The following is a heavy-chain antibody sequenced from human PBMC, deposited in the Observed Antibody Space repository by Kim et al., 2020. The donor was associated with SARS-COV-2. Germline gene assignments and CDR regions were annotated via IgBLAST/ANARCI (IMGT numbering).Heavy chain of an antibody. CDR3: ARDSEPYCSSTSCYYYYYMDV. CDR2: IYSGGST. J-gene: IGHJ6*03. D-gene: IGHD2-2*01. CDR1: GFTVSSNY. V-gene: IGHV3-66*01. Sequence: GGSLRLSCAASGFTVSSNYMSWVRQAPGKGLELVSVIYSGGSTYYADSVKGRFTISRDNSKNTLYLQMNSLRAEDTAVYYCARDSEPYCSSTSCYYYYYMDVWGKGTTVTVSS.